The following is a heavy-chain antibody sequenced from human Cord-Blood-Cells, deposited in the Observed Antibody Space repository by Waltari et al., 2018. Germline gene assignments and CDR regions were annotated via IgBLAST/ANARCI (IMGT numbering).Heavy chain of an antibody. J-gene: IGHJ4*02. CDR2: INAGNGNT. CDR3: ARGPLLGISLDY. Sequence: QVQLVQSGAEVKKPGASVKVSCKASGYTFTSYAMHWVRQAPGKRLEWMGWINAGNGNTKYSQKFQGRVTITRDTSASTAYMELSSLRSEDTAVYYCARGPLLGISLDYWGQGTLVTVSS. CDR1: GYTFTSYA. D-gene: IGHD7-27*01. V-gene: IGHV1-3*01.